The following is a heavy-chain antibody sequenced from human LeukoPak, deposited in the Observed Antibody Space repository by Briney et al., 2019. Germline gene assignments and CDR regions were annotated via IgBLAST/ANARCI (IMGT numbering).Heavy chain of an antibody. D-gene: IGHD5-12*01. V-gene: IGHV3-9*01. CDR1: GFTFDDYA. CDR3: VADIVATMNFDY. Sequence: GGSLRLSCAASGFTFDDYAMHWVRQAPGKGLEWVSGISWNSGSIGYADSVKGRFTISRDNAKNSLYLQMNSLRAEDTAVYYCVADIVATMNFDYWGQGTLVTVSS. CDR2: ISWNSGSI. J-gene: IGHJ4*02.